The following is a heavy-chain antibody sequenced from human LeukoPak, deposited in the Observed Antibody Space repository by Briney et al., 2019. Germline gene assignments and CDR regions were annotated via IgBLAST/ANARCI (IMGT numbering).Heavy chain of an antibody. Sequence: ASVKVSCKTSGYTFTNYGMHWVRQTPGQRLEWMGWINGGNGNAKYSQNFQGRVTIIRDTSASTAYMELSSLRSEDTAVYYCARVPLHDSSGHYYPHWGQGTLVTVSS. CDR2: INGGNGNA. CDR1: GYTFTNYG. CDR3: ARVPLHDSSGHYYPH. J-gene: IGHJ1*01. V-gene: IGHV1-3*01. D-gene: IGHD3-22*01.